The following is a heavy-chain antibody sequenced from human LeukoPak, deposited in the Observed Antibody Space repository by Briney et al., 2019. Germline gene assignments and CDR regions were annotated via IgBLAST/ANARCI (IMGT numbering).Heavy chain of an antibody. CDR2: ISYDGSNK. D-gene: IGHD2-2*02. CDR3: ARAVGYCSSTSCYTGTGEYYYYMDV. V-gene: IGHV3-30-3*01. CDR1: DFSVSHHY. Sequence: GGSLRLSCAASDFSVSHHYMNWVRQAPGKGLEWVAVISYDGSNKYYADSVKGRFTISRDNSKNTLYLQMNSLRAEDTAVYYCARAVGYCSSTSCYTGTGEYYYYMDVWGKGTTVTVSS. J-gene: IGHJ6*03.